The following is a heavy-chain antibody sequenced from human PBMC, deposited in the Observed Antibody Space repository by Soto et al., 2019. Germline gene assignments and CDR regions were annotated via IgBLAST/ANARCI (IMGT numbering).Heavy chain of an antibody. V-gene: IGHV1-2*02. Sequence: ASVKASCKASGYTFSDYYLHWVRQAPGQGPEWMGWINPNGGGTKYGQKFRGRVTMTRDTSVRTAFMELNSLKSDDTAVYYCARESGGATATLDYYYFYMDVWGKGTTVTVSS. J-gene: IGHJ6*03. CDR1: GYTFSDYY. CDR3: ARESGGATATLDYYYFYMDV. D-gene: IGHD5-12*01. CDR2: INPNGGGT.